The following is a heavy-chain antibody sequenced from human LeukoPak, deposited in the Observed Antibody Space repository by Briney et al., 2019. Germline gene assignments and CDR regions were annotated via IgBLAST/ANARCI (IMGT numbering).Heavy chain of an antibody. Sequence: SETLSLTCTVSGGSISSYYWGWIRQPPGKTLEWIGSLSYSGTTSNYNPSLKSRAAISLDVSKNQFSLRLSSVTAADTAVYFCARAPHDFLTAVPSRVFDVWGQGTLVTVSS. D-gene: IGHD3/OR15-3a*01. J-gene: IGHJ4*02. V-gene: IGHV4-59*12. CDR2: LSYSGTTS. CDR3: ARAPHDFLTAVPSRVFDV. CDR1: GGSISSYY.